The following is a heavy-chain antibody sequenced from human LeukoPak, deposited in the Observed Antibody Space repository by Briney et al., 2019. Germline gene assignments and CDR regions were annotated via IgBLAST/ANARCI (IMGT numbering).Heavy chain of an antibody. CDR2: INNSGRT. J-gene: IGHJ4*02. D-gene: IGHD6-19*01. Sequence: PSETLSLTCTVSGVSISTYYWSWIRQSPGKGLEWIAYINNSGRTNYNPSLKSRVTISADTSVNQLSLKARSVTAADTAVYYCARGAGWYDYWGQGTQVTVFS. CDR1: GVSISTYY. V-gene: IGHV4-59*08. CDR3: ARGAGWYDY.